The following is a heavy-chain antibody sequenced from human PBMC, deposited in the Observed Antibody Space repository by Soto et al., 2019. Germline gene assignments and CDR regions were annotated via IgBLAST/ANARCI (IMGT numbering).Heavy chain of an antibody. Sequence: DSVQVSCKASGYTFTRYTMNWVRQAPGQRLEWMGWINPDNGNTKSSQKFQDRVIITRDTSASTAYMDLSSLRSEDTAVYYCAAESLDYYYDSSGFYWGQGTLVTVSS. CDR3: AAESLDYYYDSSGFY. V-gene: IGHV1-3*01. J-gene: IGHJ4*02. D-gene: IGHD3-22*01. CDR2: INPDNGNT. CDR1: GYTFTRYT.